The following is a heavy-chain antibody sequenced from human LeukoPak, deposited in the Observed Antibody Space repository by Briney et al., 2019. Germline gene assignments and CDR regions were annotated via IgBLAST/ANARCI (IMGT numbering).Heavy chain of an antibody. CDR3: ARLEAEGLAITH. D-gene: IGHD3/OR15-3a*01. J-gene: IGHJ4*02. CDR1: GGSISSSSYY. Sequence: SETLSLTCTVSGGSISSSSYYWGWIRQPPGKGLEWIGSIYYSGSTYYNPSLKSRVTISVDTSKNQFSLKLSSVTAADTAVYYCARLEAEGLAITHWGQGTLVTVSS. CDR2: IYYSGST. V-gene: IGHV4-39*01.